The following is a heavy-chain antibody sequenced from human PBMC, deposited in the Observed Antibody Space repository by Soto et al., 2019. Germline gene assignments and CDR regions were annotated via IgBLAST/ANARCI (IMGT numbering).Heavy chain of an antibody. CDR1: GYSFTIYW. V-gene: IGHV5-51*01. Sequence: GESLKISCKGSGYSFTIYWIGWVRQMPGKGLEWMGIIYPGDSDTRYSPSFQGQVTISADKSISTAYLQMDSLRAEDTAIYFCAKCSDYFPPNAAFDIWGQGTMVTVSS. D-gene: IGHD3-22*01. CDR3: AKCSDYFPPNAAFDI. J-gene: IGHJ3*02. CDR2: IYPGDSDT.